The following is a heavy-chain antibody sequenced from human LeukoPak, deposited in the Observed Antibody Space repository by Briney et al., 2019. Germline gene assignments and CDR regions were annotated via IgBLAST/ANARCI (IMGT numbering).Heavy chain of an antibody. D-gene: IGHD1-26*01. CDR1: GGTFSSYA. CDR3: ARDREATGRYYYYYMDV. CDR2: IIPIFGTA. J-gene: IGHJ6*03. V-gene: IGHV1-69*13. Sequence: ASVKVSCKASGGTFSSYAISWVRQAPGQGLEWMGGIIPIFGTANYAQKFQGRVTITADESTSTAYMELSSLRSEDTAVYYCARDREATGRYYYYYMDVWGKGTTVTISS.